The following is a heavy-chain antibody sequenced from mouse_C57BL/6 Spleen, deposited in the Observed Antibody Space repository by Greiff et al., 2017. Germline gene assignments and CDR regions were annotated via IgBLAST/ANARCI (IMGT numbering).Heavy chain of an antibody. V-gene: IGHV1-72*01. CDR2: IDPNSGGT. CDR1: GYTFTSYW. D-gene: IGHD1-1*01. J-gene: IGHJ4*01. Sequence: QVQLQQSGAELVKPGASVKLSCKASGYTFTSYWMHWVKQRPGRGLEWIGRIDPNSGGTKDNAKFKSKATLTADKPSTTAYMQLSSLTSEDAAVYYGTYGSSYRDYAMDYWGQGTSVTVSS. CDR3: TYGSSYRDYAMDY.